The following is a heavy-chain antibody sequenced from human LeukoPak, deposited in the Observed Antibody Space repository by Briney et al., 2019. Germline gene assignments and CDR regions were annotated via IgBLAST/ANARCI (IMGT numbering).Heavy chain of an antibody. V-gene: IGHV1-2*02. J-gene: IGHJ3*01. Sequence: GASVKVSCKSSGVTLNSYAISWVRQAPGQGLEWMGWINPNNGFTAYAQNFQGRVTMTRDTSISTAYMDLSRLTSDDTAVYFCARDRGARLERFYAFDFWGQGTTVTVSS. CDR1: GVTLNSYA. CDR3: ARDRGARLERFYAFDF. D-gene: IGHD1-1*01. CDR2: INPNNGFT.